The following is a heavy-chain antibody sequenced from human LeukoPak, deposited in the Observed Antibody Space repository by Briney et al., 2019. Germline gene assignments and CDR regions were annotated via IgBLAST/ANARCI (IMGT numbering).Heavy chain of an antibody. Sequence: GGSLRLSCAASGFTFSSYDVNWVRQAPGKGLEWISHISSSGRTIHYADSVKGRFTISRDNAKNSLYLQMNSLRAEDTAVYYCVRDDDRPDNGLDYWGQGTLVTVSS. CDR2: ISSSGRTI. V-gene: IGHV3-48*03. CDR1: GFTFSSYD. J-gene: IGHJ4*02. D-gene: IGHD3-22*01. CDR3: VRDDDRPDNGLDY.